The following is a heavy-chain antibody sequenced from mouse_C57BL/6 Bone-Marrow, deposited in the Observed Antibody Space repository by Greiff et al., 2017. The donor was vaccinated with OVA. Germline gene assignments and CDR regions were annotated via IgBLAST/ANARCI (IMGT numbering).Heavy chain of an antibody. J-gene: IGHJ4*01. D-gene: IGHD3-2*01. Sequence: VQLVESGGGLVQSGRSLRLSCATSGFTFSDFYMEWVRQAPGKGLEWIAASRNKANDYTTEYSASVKGRFIVSRDTSQSILYLQMNALRAEDTAIYYCARDADSPYYAMDYWGQGTSVTVSS. V-gene: IGHV7-1*01. CDR3: ARDADSPYYAMDY. CDR2: SRNKANDYTT. CDR1: GFTFSDFY.